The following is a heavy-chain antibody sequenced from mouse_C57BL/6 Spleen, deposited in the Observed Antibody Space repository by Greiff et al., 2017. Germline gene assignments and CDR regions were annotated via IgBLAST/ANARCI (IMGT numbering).Heavy chain of an antibody. J-gene: IGHJ1*03. CDR2: INPNNGGT. CDR3: ARWWPDWYFDV. D-gene: IGHD1-1*02. Sequence: EVQLQQSGPELVKPGASVKISCKASGYTFTDYYMNWVKQSHGKSLEWIGDINPNNGGTSYNQKFKGKATLTVDKSSSTAYMELRSLTSEDSAVYYCARWWPDWYFDVWGTGTTVTVSS. V-gene: IGHV1-26*01. CDR1: GYTFTDYY.